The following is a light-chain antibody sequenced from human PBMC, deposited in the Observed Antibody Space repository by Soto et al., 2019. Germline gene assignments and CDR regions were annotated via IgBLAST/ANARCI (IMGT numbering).Light chain of an antibody. CDR1: SSDDGSYNL. J-gene: IGLJ1*01. CDR3: CSYAGSLYV. Sequence: QSALTQPASVSGSPGQSITISCTGTSSDDGSYNLVSWYQQHPGKAPKLMIYEGSKRPSGVSNRFSGSKSGNTASLTISGLQAEDEADYYCCSYAGSLYVFGTGTKLTVL. V-gene: IGLV2-23*01. CDR2: EGS.